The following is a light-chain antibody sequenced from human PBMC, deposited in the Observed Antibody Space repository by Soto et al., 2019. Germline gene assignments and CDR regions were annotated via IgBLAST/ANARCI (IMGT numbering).Light chain of an antibody. V-gene: IGKV3-20*01. CDR3: QQYGSSWFT. CDR1: QSVSSSY. CDR2: GAS. J-gene: IGKJ4*01. Sequence: EIVLTQSPGTLSLSPGERATLSCRASQSVSSSYLAWYQQKPGQAPRLLIYGASSRATGTPDRISGSGSGTDFTLTISRLEPEDFAVYYCQQYGSSWFTFGGGTKVEIK.